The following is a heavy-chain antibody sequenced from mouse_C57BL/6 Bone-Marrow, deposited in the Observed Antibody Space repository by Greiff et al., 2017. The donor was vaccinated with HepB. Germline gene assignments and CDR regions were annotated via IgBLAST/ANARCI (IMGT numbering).Heavy chain of an antibody. CDR1: GYTFTSYW. D-gene: IGHD2-1*01. J-gene: IGHJ4*01. Sequence: QVQLQQPGAELVKPGASVKMSCKASGYTFTSYWITWVKQRPGQGLEWIGDIYPGSGSTNYNEKFKSKATLTVDTSSSTAYMQLSSLTSEDSAVYYCARGGRWYLYAMDYWGQGTSVTVSS. V-gene: IGHV1-55*01. CDR3: ARGGRWYLYAMDY. CDR2: IYPGSGST.